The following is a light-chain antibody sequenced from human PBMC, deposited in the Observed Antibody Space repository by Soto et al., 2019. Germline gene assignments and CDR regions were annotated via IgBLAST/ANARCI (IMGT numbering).Light chain of an antibody. CDR3: AAWDDSLNEWV. CDR2: EVS. Sequence: QSALTQPASVSGSPGQSITISCTGTSSDVGGYNYVSWYQQHPGKAPKLMIYEVSNRPSGVSNRFSGSKSGNTASLTISGLQAEDEADYYCAAWDDSLNEWVFGGGTKLTVL. CDR1: SSDVGGYNY. J-gene: IGLJ2*01. V-gene: IGLV2-14*01.